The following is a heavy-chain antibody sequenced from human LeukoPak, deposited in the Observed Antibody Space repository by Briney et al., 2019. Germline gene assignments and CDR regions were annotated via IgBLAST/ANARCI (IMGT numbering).Heavy chain of an antibody. V-gene: IGHV1-69*01. CDR3: ARDRDSSGYYVPKNYYGMDV. J-gene: IGHJ6*02. CDR2: IIPIFGTA. Sequence: SVKVSCKASGGTFSSYAISWVRQAPGQGLEWMGGIIPIFGTANYAQKFQGRVTITADESTSTAYMELSGLRSEDTAVYYCARDRDSSGYYVPKNYYGMDVWGQGTTVTVSS. CDR1: GGTFSSYA. D-gene: IGHD3-22*01.